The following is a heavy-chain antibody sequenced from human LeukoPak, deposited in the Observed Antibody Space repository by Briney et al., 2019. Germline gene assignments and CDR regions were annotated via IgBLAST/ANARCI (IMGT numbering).Heavy chain of an antibody. D-gene: IGHD3-10*01. J-gene: IGHJ4*02. CDR2: IIPILGIA. Sequence: GASVKVSCKASGGTFSSYAISWVRQAPGQGLEWMGRIIPILGIANYAQKFQGRVTITADKSTSTAYMELSSLRSEDTAVYYCATSRSPYGSGSYYNAVTGPRELQMGYWGQGTLVTVSS. CDR1: GGTFSSYA. V-gene: IGHV1-69*04. CDR3: ATSRSPYGSGSYYNAVTGPRELQMGY.